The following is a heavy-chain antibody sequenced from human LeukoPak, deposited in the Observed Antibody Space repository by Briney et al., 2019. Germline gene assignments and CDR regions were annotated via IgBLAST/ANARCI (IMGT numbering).Heavy chain of an antibody. CDR3: ARVPVDTAMSQGDYYYYGMDV. CDR2: ISGRGGST. J-gene: IGHJ6*02. V-gene: IGHV3-23*01. Sequence: GGSLRLSCAASEFTFSSYAMNWVRQAPGKGLEWVSSISGRGGSTYYADTVKGRFAISRDNSKNTLYLQMNSLRAEDTAVYYCARVPVDTAMSQGDYYYYGMDVWGQGTTVTVSS. CDR1: EFTFSSYA. D-gene: IGHD5-18*01.